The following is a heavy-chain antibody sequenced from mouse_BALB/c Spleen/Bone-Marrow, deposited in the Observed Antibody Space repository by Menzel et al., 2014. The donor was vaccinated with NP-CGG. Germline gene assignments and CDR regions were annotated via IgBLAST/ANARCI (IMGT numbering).Heavy chain of an antibody. J-gene: IGHJ4*01. CDR3: ARLGYYGMMAF. CDR2: INPESSTI. CDR1: GFDFSRYW. V-gene: IGHV4-1*02. D-gene: IGHD1-1*01. Sequence: DVMLVESGGGLVQPGGSLKLSCAVSGFDFSRYWMSWVRQAPGKGLEWIGEINPESSTINYTPSLKDKFIISRDNAENTLYLQMSKVRSEDTALYYCARLGYYGMMAFWGQGTSVTVSS.